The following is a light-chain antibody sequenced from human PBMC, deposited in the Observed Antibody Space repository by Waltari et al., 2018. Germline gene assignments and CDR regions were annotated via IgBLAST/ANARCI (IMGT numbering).Light chain of an antibody. CDR2: GAS. Sequence: EIVLTQSPGTLSLSPGGRATLSCRASPSVSRFLAWYQQKPGQAPRLLISGASSRATGIPDRFSGSGSGTDFSLTISRLEPEDFAVYYCQKYDRLPATFGQGTKVKIK. V-gene: IGKV3-20*01. J-gene: IGKJ1*01. CDR3: QKYDRLPAT. CDR1: PSVSRF.